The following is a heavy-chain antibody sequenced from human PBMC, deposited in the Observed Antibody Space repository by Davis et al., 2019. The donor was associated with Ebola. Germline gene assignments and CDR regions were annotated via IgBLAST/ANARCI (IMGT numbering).Heavy chain of an antibody. CDR1: GFTFSTYS. CDR2: ISSSGSTI. Sequence: GESLKISCAASGFTFSTYSMNWVRQAPGKGLEWVSYISSSGSTIYYADSVKGRFTISRDNAKNSLYLQMNSLRAEDTAVYYCARDVYDILTGDSGDDAFDIWGQGTMVTVSS. J-gene: IGHJ3*02. CDR3: ARDVYDILTGDSGDDAFDI. D-gene: IGHD3-9*01. V-gene: IGHV3-48*04.